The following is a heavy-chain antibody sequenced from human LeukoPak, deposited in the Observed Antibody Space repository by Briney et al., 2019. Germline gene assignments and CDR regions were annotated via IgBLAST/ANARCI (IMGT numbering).Heavy chain of an antibody. D-gene: IGHD3-22*01. CDR2: IRYDGSNK. V-gene: IGHV3-30*02. J-gene: IGHJ5*02. CDR3: ASITKPTYYYDSSGYNS. CDR1: GFTFSSYG. Sequence: PGGSLRPSCAASGFTFSSYGMHWVRQAPGRGLEWVAFIRYDGSNKYYVDSMKGRFTISRDNAKNTLYLQMNSLRAEDTPVYYCASITKPTYYYDSSGYNSWGQGTLVTVSS.